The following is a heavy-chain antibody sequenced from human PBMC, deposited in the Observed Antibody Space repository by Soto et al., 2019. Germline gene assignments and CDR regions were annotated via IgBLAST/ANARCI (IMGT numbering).Heavy chain of an antibody. V-gene: IGHV4-30-2*01. D-gene: IGHD3-10*01. Sequence: PSETLSLTCAVSGGSISSGGYSWSWIRQPPGKGLEWIGYIYHSGSTYYNPSLKSRVTISVDRSKNQFSLKLSSVTAADTAVYYCARVGGSYYGSGSGIYFDYWGQGTLVTFSS. CDR3: ARVGGSYYGSGSGIYFDY. J-gene: IGHJ4*02. CDR1: GGSISSGGYS. CDR2: IYHSGST.